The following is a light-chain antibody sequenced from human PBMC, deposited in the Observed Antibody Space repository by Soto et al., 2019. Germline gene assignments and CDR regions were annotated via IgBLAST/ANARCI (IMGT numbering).Light chain of an antibody. CDR2: AAS. J-gene: IGKJ1*01. CDR1: QGIIDD. V-gene: IGKV1-27*01. Sequence: DIQMTQSPSSLSANVGDRVTITCRASQGIIDDVAWFQQKPGKAPKLLIYAASTPQSGVPSRFSGSGYGTDFTLTISSLQPEDVATYYCQKYNTAPQPFGQGTKVELK. CDR3: QKYNTAPQP.